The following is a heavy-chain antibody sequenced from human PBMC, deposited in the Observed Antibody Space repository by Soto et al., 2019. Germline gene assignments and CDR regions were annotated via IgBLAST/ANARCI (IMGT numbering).Heavy chain of an antibody. J-gene: IGHJ4*02. CDR1: GFTFSSYA. CDR3: AKDNRVTMIVVVITTLGY. CDR2: ISGSGGST. Sequence: EVQLLESGGGLVQPGGSLRISCAASGFTFSSYAMSWVRQAPGKGLEWVSAISGSGGSTYYADSVKGRFTISRDNSKNTLYLQMNSLRAEDTAVYYCAKDNRVTMIVVVITTLGYWGQGTLVTVSS. V-gene: IGHV3-23*01. D-gene: IGHD3-22*01.